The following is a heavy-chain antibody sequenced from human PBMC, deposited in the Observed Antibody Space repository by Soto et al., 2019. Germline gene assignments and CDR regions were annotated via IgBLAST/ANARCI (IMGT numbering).Heavy chain of an antibody. V-gene: IGHV3-30*19. CDR2: IWYDGSNK. Sequence: QVQLVESGGGVVQPGRSLRLSCAASGFTFSSYGMHWVRQAPGKGLEWVAVIWYDGSNKYYADSVKGRFTISRDNSKNTLYLQMNSLRAEDTAVYYCARDNLRYFDWLSYYYYGMDVWGQGTTVTVSS. J-gene: IGHJ6*02. CDR1: GFTFSSYG. CDR3: ARDNLRYFDWLSYYYYGMDV. D-gene: IGHD3-9*01.